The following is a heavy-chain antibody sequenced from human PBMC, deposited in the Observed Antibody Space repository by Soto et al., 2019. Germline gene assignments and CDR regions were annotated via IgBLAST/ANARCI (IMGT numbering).Heavy chain of an antibody. J-gene: IGHJ4*02. CDR2: IYYSGST. Sequence: SETLSLTCTVSGGSISSGGYYWSWIRQHPGKGLEWIGYIYYSGSTYYNPSLKSRVTISVDTSKNQFSLKLSSVTAADTAVYYCARSYDSSGYQYYFDYWGQGTLVTVS. CDR1: GGSISSGGYY. CDR3: ARSYDSSGYQYYFDY. D-gene: IGHD3-22*01. V-gene: IGHV4-31*03.